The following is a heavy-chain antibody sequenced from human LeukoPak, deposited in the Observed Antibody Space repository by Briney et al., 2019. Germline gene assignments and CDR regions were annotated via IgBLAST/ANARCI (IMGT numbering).Heavy chain of an antibody. Sequence: PGGSLRLSCAASGFRFNTFWMSWVRQAPGKGLEWVSVIYSGGSTYYADSVKGRFTISRDNSKNTLYLQMNSLRAEDTAVYYCARPGSTMVLRDWGQGTLVTVSS. J-gene: IGHJ4*02. CDR2: IYSGGST. CDR1: GFRFNTFW. CDR3: ARPGSTMVLRD. V-gene: IGHV3-53*01. D-gene: IGHD3-10*01.